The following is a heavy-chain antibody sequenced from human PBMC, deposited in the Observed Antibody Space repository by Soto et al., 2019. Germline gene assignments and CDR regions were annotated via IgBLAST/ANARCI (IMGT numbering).Heavy chain of an antibody. J-gene: IGHJ6*02. CDR1: GGTFSSYT. Sequence: SVKVSCKASGGTFSSYTISWVRQAPGQGLEWMGRIIPILGIANYAQKFQGRVTITADKSTSTAYMELSSLRSEDTAVYYCGGGGGHYDDRSDVYGLDVWGQGTTVTVSS. V-gene: IGHV1-69*02. CDR2: IIPILGIA. CDR3: GGGGGHYDDRSDVYGLDV. D-gene: IGHD3-22*01.